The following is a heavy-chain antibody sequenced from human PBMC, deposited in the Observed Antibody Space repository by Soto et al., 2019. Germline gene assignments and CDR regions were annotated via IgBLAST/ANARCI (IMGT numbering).Heavy chain of an antibody. CDR1: GYTFTSYG. CDR2: IRAYNGNT. CDR3: ARDTPEGHGSSAYVY. V-gene: IGHV1-18*01. D-gene: IGHD6-6*01. J-gene: IGHJ4*02. Sequence: QGQLVQSGAEVKKPGASVKVSCKASGYTFTSYGISSVRQAHGQGLEWMGWIRAYNGNTNYAQKLQGRVTMTTDTSARTAYMELRSLRSDDTAVYYCARDTPEGHGSSAYVYWGQGPLVTVSS.